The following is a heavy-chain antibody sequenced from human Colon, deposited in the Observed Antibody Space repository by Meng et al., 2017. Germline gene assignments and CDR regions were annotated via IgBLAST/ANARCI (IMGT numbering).Heavy chain of an antibody. J-gene: IGHJ6*02. CDR3: ARVCYSSSWYGRSNYGMDV. Sequence: GSLRLSCAVYGGSFSGYYWSWIRQPPGKGLEWIGEINHSGSTNYNPSLKSRVTISVDTSKNQFSLKLSSVTAADTAVYYCARVCYSSSWYGRSNYGMDVWGQGNTVNVSS. D-gene: IGHD6-13*01. V-gene: IGHV4-34*01. CDR1: GGSFSGYY. CDR2: INHSGST.